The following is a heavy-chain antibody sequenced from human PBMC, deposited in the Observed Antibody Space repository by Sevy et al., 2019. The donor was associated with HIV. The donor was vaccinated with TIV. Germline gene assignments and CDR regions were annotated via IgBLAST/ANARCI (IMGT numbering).Heavy chain of an antibody. CDR3: ARDGGYSIKWYPLY. D-gene: IGHD6-13*01. J-gene: IGHJ4*01. Sequence: GGSLRLSCAASGFGFSSHAMHWVRQAPGKGLEWVAVISYEGTETFYAASVEGRFTISRDNSKNMLSLQINSLSPEDTAVYYCARDGGYSIKWYPLYWGHGTLVTVSS. V-gene: IGHV3-30-3*01. CDR2: ISYEGTET. CDR1: GFGFSSHA.